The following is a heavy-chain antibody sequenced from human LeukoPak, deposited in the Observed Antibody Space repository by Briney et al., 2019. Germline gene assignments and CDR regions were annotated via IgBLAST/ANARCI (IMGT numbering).Heavy chain of an antibody. CDR1: GFTFTRYD. V-gene: IGHV3-23*01. CDR2: ISASGGST. J-gene: IGHJ6*04. Sequence: PGGSLRLSCAASGFTFTRYDMSWVRQAPGKGLEWISTISASGGSTFYADPVKGRFTISRDNSKNTLFLQMNSLRAEDTAVYYCAELGITMIGGVWGKGTTVTISS. D-gene: IGHD3-10*02. CDR3: AELGITMIGGV.